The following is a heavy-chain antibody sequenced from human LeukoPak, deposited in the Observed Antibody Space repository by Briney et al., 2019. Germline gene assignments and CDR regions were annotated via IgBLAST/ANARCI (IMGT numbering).Heavy chain of an antibody. CDR1: GFTFSSYS. V-gene: IGHV3-21*01. CDR2: ISSSSSYI. J-gene: IGHJ6*03. D-gene: IGHD2-2*01. Sequence: GGSLRLSCAASGFTFSSYSMNWVRQAPGKGLEWVSSISSSSSYIYYADSVKGRFTISRDNAKNSLYLQMNSLRAEDTAVYYCARGHIVVVPAARSDYYYYMDVWGKGTTVTVSS. CDR3: ARGHIVVVPAARSDYYYYMDV.